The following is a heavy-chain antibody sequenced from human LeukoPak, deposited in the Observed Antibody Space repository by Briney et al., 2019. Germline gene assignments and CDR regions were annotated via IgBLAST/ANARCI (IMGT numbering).Heavy chain of an antibody. Sequence: GGSLRLTCAASGFTFSSYAMHWVRQAPGKGLEWVAVISYDGSNKYYADSVKGRFTISRDNSKNTLYLQMNSLRAEDTAVYYCAREAITMIVVALYFDYWGQGTLVTVSS. CDR1: GFTFSSYA. D-gene: IGHD3-22*01. J-gene: IGHJ4*02. V-gene: IGHV3-30-3*01. CDR2: ISYDGSNK. CDR3: AREAITMIVVALYFDY.